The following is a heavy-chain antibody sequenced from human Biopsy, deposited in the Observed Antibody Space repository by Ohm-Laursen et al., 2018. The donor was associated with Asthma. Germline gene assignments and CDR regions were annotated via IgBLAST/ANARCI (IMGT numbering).Heavy chain of an antibody. CDR2: IIPIFGTA. CDR1: GGTFSSNS. Sequence: GSSVKVSCKASGGTFSSNSINWVRQAPGQGLEWMGGIIPIFGTANYAQKFQGRVTITADESTSTAYMELSSLRSEDTAVYYCARGRKSPGNRWFDPWGQGTLVTVSS. D-gene: IGHD1-14*01. J-gene: IGHJ5*02. CDR3: ARGRKSPGNRWFDP. V-gene: IGHV1-69*01.